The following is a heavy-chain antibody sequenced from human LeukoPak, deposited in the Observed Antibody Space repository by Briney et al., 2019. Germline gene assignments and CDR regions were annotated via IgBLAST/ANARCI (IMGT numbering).Heavy chain of an antibody. CDR1: GGTFSSYA. CDR2: IIPIFGTA. CDR3: ARGPGYYDILTGYYNGLYYYYYYYMDV. J-gene: IGHJ6*03. Sequence: SVKVSCKASGGTFSSYAISWVRQAPGQGLEWMGGIIPIFGTANYAQKFQGRVTITTDESTSTAYMELSSLRSEDTAVYYCARGPGYYDILTGYYNGLYYYYYYYMDVWGKGTTVTVSS. V-gene: IGHV1-69*05. D-gene: IGHD3-9*01.